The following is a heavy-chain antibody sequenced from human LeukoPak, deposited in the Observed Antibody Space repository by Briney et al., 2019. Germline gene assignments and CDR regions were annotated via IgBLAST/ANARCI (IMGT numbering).Heavy chain of an antibody. J-gene: IGHJ5*02. Sequence: SETLSLTCAVYGVSFSGYYWSWIRQPPGKGLEWIGEINHSGSTNYNPSLKSRVTISVDTSKNQFSLKLSSVTAADTAVYYCAQTTRTGRVDPWGQGTLVTVSS. CDR1: GVSFSGYY. D-gene: IGHD2-8*02. CDR2: INHSGST. V-gene: IGHV4-34*01. CDR3: AQTTRTGRVDP.